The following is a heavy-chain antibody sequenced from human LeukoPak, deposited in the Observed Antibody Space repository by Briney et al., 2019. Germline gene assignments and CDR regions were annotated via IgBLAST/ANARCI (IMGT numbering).Heavy chain of an antibody. CDR1: GFTFSIYA. CDR3: AKGSAYDPRDY. D-gene: IGHD3-22*01. CDR2: ISGSGGST. J-gene: IGHJ4*02. Sequence: GGSLRLSCAAAGFTFSIYAMSWVRQAPGKGLEWVSAISGSGGSTYYVDSVKGRFTISRDNSKNTLYLQMNSLRAEDTAVYYCAKGSAYDPRDYWGQGTLVTVSS. V-gene: IGHV3-23*01.